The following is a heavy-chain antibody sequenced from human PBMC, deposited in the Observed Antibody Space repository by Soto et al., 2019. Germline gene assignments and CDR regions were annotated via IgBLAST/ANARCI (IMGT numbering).Heavy chain of an antibody. D-gene: IGHD3-10*01. CDR3: ASPLGGAAAEYFQH. CDR1: GFSLSTSGVG. V-gene: IGHV2-5*02. CDR2: IYWDDDK. Sequence: SGPTLVKPTQTLTLTCTFSGFSLSTSGVGVGWIRQPPGKALEWLALIYWDDDKRYSPSLKSRLTITKDTSKNQVVLTMTNMDPVDTATYYCASPLGGAAAEYFQHWGQGTLVTVSS. J-gene: IGHJ1*01.